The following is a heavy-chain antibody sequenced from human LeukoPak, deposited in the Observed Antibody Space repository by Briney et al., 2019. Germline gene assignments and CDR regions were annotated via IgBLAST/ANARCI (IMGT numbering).Heavy chain of an antibody. D-gene: IGHD4-17*01. V-gene: IGHV1-24*01. CDR1: GYTLTELS. CDR3: TRDTGTTGEVKFDP. CDR2: FDPEDGET. Sequence: ASVKVSCKVSGYTLTELSMHWVRQAPGKGLEWMGGFDPEDGETIYAQKFQGRVTMTRNTSISTAYMELSSLRSEDTAVYYCTRDTGTTGEVKFDPWGQGTLVTVSS. J-gene: IGHJ5*02.